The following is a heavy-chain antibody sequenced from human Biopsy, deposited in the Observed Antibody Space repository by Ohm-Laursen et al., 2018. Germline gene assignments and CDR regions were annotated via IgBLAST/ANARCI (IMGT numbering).Heavy chain of an antibody. Sequence: GSSVKVSCKASGYTFTSHDINWVRQAPGQGLEWLGGNIPILGTGNYAQKFQDRVTVAADTSTSTATMELRSLRSDDTAVYYCATKLTGYFHHWGQGTLVIVSS. CDR1: GYTFTSHD. CDR3: ATKLTGYFHH. D-gene: IGHD3-9*01. J-gene: IGHJ1*01. V-gene: IGHV1-69*06. CDR2: NIPILGTG.